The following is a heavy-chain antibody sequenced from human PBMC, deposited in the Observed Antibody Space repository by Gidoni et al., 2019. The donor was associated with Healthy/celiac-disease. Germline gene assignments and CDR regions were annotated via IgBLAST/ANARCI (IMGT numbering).Heavy chain of an antibody. V-gene: IGHV3-7*01. J-gene: IGHJ6*02. CDR2: GSEK. D-gene: IGHD2-8*01. Sequence: GSEKYYVDSVKGRFTISRDNAKNSLYLQMNSLRAEDTAVYYCARAQSYCTNGVCVDYYYYGMDVWGQGTTVTVSS. CDR3: ARAQSYCTNGVCVDYYYYGMDV.